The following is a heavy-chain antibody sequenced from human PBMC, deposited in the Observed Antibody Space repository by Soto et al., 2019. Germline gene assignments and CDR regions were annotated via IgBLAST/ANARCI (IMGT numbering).Heavy chain of an antibody. Sequence: SVKVSCEASGETFNSYGISWVRQATGQGLEWMGWISAYNGNTNYAQKLQGRVTMTTDTSTSTAYMELRSLRSDDTAVYYCAREGIVVVVAATPVDYYYSGMDVWGQGTTVTVSS. CDR2: ISAYNGNT. V-gene: IGHV1-18*01. D-gene: IGHD2-15*01. J-gene: IGHJ6*02. CDR3: AREGIVVVVAATPVDYYYSGMDV. CDR1: GETFNSYG.